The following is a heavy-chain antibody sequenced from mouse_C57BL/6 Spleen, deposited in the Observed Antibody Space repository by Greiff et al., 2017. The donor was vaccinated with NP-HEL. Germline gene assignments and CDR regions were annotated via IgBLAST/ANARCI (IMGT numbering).Heavy chain of an antibody. J-gene: IGHJ2*01. CDR2: FYPGDGDT. D-gene: IGHD1-1*01. CDR1: GYAFSCSW. V-gene: IGHV1-82*01. Sequence: QVQLQQSGPQLVKPGASVKISCKASGYAFSCSWMNWVKQRPGRGLEWIGRFYPGDGDTNYNGKFKGTSTLTADKSSSTAYMQLSSLTSEDSAVYCCARGYYGSSYNVDCWGQGTTLTVST. CDR3: ARGYYGSSYNVDC.